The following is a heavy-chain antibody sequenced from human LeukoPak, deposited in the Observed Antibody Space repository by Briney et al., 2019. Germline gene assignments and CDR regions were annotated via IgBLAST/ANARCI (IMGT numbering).Heavy chain of an antibody. D-gene: IGHD6-6*01. J-gene: IGHJ4*02. Sequence: PSETLPLTCTVSGGSISGDDSYWAWIRQPPGKGLEWIGSIHYTGRTYYNPPLKSRVTLSIDTSRSQFSLKLSSLTAADTAVYYCVTGIGRSSDYWGQGTLATVSS. V-gene: IGHV4-39*07. CDR2: IHYTGRT. CDR3: VTGIGRSSDY. CDR1: GGSISGDDSY.